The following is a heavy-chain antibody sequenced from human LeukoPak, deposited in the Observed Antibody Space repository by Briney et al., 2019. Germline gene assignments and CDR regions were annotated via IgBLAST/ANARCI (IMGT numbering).Heavy chain of an antibody. V-gene: IGHV1-2*02. CDR1: GSTFTGHH. CDR2: INPNSGGA. J-gene: IGHJ4*02. CDR3: ARDSSSSGWDPTSFFDS. D-gene: IGHD6-19*01. Sequence: GASVKVSCKTFGSTFTGHHIHWVRQAPGQGLEWMGWINPNSGGANSAQKFQGRVTMTRDTSISTAYMELTSLRSDDTAVYYCARDSSSSGWDPTSFFDSWGQGTLVTVSS.